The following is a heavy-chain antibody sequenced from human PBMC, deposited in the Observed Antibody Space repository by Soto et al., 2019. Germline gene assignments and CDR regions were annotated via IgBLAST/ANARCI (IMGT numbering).Heavy chain of an antibody. CDR1: GGSISSGGYS. CDR2: IYYSGST. CDR3: ASTTVVTYYFDY. V-gene: IGHV4-61*08. D-gene: IGHD4-17*01. Sequence: SETLSLTCAVSGGSISSGGYSWSWIRQPPGKGLEWIGYIYYSGSTNYNPSLKSRVTISVDTSKNQFSLKLSSVTAADTAVYYCASTTVVTYYFDYWGQGTLVTVSS. J-gene: IGHJ4*02.